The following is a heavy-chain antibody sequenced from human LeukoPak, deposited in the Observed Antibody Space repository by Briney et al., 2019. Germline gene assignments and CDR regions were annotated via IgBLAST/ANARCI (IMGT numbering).Heavy chain of an antibody. CDR3: AREEYSSSSGGVDY. V-gene: IGHV1-2*02. CDR1: GYTFTSYA. J-gene: IGHJ4*02. CDR2: INPNSGGT. Sequence: ASVKVSCKASGYTFTSYAMHWVRQAPGQGLEWMGWINPNSGGTNYAQKFQGRVTMTRDTSISTAYMELSRLRSDDTAVYYCAREEYSSSSGGVDYWGQGTLVTVSS. D-gene: IGHD6-6*01.